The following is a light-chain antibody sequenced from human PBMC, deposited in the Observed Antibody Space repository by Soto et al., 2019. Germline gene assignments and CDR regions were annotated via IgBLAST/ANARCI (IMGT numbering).Light chain of an antibody. J-gene: IGKJ5*01. CDR2: AAS. Sequence: DIQMTQSPSSLSASVGDRVTITCRASQSISSYLNWYQQKPGKAPKLLIYAASTLQSGVPSRFSGSGSGTEFTLTISSLQPEDFATYYCQQASSFPPTFGQGTRLRL. CDR1: QSISSY. CDR3: QQASSFPPT. V-gene: IGKV1-39*01.